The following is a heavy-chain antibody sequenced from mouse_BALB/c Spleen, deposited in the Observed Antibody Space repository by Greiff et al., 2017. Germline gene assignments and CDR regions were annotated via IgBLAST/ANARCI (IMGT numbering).Heavy chain of an antibody. D-gene: IGHD1-2*01. Sequence: VQLKESGPGLVAPSQSLSITCTVSGFSLTGYGVNWVRQPPGKGLEWLGMIWGDGSTDYNSALKSRLSISKDNSKSQVFLKMNSLQTDDTARYYCARGGYGYSAWFAYWGQGTLVTVSA. J-gene: IGHJ3*01. V-gene: IGHV2-6-7*01. CDR2: IWGDGST. CDR1: GFSLTGYG. CDR3: ARGGYGYSAWFAY.